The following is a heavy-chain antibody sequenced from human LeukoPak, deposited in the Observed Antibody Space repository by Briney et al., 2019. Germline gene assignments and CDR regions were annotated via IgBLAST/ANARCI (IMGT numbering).Heavy chain of an antibody. CDR3: AKDHSGWYRDFDY. CDR2: ISGSGGST. CDR1: GFTFSNAW. J-gene: IGHJ4*02. D-gene: IGHD6-19*01. Sequence: GGSLRLSCTASGFTFSNAWMSWVRQAPGKGLEWVSAISGSGGSTYYADSVKGRFTISRDNSKNTLYLQMNSLRAEDTAVYYCAKDHSGWYRDFDYWGQGTLVTVSS. V-gene: IGHV3-23*01.